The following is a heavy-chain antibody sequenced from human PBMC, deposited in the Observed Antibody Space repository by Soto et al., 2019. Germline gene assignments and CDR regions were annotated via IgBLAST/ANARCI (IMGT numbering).Heavy chain of an antibody. D-gene: IGHD3-22*01. CDR3: ASQSHYSSGYSFDY. Sequence: GGSLRLSCAASGFTFSTYSMHWVRQAPGKGLEYVSAISSNGGYTYYANSVKGRFTISRDNSKNTLYLQMDSLRTEDMTVYYCASQSHYSSGYSFDYWGQGTLVTVSS. CDR1: GFTFSTYS. V-gene: IGHV3-64*01. CDR2: ISSNGGYT. J-gene: IGHJ4*02.